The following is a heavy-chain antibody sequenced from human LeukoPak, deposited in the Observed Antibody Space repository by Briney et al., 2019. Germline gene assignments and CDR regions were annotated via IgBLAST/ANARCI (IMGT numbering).Heavy chain of an antibody. CDR1: GFTFSSYG. D-gene: IGHD3-10*01. CDR2: ISYDGSNK. Sequence: PGRSLRLSCAASGFTFSSYGMHWVRQAPGKGLEWVAVISYDGSNKYYADSVKGRFTISRDNSKNTLYLQMNSLRAEDTAVYYCAKDRHYGSGSYRYGMDVWGQGTTVTVSS. V-gene: IGHV3-30*18. CDR3: AKDRHYGSGSYRYGMDV. J-gene: IGHJ6*02.